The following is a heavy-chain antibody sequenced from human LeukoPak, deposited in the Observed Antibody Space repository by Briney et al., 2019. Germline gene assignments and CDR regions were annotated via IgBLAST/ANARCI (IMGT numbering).Heavy chain of an antibody. Sequence: PGGSLRLSCAASGFSLTHYAMGWVRQAPGKGLEWLSTFNGGGTYSHHADSVKGRFTMSRDNSKNTLYLQMNSLRAEDAAVYFCAKNSGYSWQYFFDYWGQGTLVTVSS. CDR2: FNGGGTYS. D-gene: IGHD6-25*01. CDR1: GFSLTHYA. V-gene: IGHV3-23*01. CDR3: AKNSGYSWQYFFDY. J-gene: IGHJ4*02.